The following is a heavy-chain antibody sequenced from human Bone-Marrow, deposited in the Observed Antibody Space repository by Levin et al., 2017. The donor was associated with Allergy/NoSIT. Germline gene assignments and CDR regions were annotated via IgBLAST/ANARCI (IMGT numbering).Heavy chain of an antibody. Sequence: PGESLKISCVASGFTFSNYAMSWVRQAPGKGLEWVSTISASGTPIRYADSVKGRFTISRDNSKNTLYLQMNGLTVDDTAVYSCASDRGYSGYSWVWFDPWGQGTLVTVSS. J-gene: IGHJ5*02. V-gene: IGHV3-23*01. D-gene: IGHD5-12*01. CDR3: ASDRGYSGYSWVWFDP. CDR2: ISASGTPI. CDR1: GFTFSNYA.